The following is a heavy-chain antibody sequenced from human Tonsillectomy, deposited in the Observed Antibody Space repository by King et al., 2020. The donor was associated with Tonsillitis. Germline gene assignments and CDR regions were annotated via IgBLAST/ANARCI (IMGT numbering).Heavy chain of an antibody. V-gene: IGHV3-7*03. CDR2: IKQDGNEM. Sequence: VQLVESGGXLVXPXGSXXXXXXASGFTLXNYWMSWXRQAPGKGLEWVANIKQDGNEMYYVDSVKGRFNISRDNAKNSLFLQMNSLRAEDTAVYYCARGTTSSWRFGSYFQHWGQGTLVTVSP. J-gene: IGHJ1*01. CDR3: ARGTTSSWRFGSYFQH. D-gene: IGHD6-13*01. CDR1: GFTLXNYW.